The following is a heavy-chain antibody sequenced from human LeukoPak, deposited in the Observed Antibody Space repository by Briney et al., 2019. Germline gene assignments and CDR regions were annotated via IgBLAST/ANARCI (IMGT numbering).Heavy chain of an antibody. CDR3: ARTSYRGVIITTIDY. CDR2: ISYDGSNK. CDR1: GFTFSSYG. J-gene: IGHJ4*02. Sequence: PGGSLRLSCAASGFTFSSYGMHWVRQAPGKGLEWVAVISYDGSNKYYADSVKGRFTISRDNSKNTLYLQMNSLRAEDTAVYYCARTSYRGVIITTIDYWGQGTLVTVSS. V-gene: IGHV3-30*03. D-gene: IGHD3-10*01.